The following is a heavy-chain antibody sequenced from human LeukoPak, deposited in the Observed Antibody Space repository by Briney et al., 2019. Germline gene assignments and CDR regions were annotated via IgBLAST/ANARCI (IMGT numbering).Heavy chain of an antibody. J-gene: IGHJ4*02. Sequence: PGGSLRLSCAASGSSISSYAMSWVRQAPGKGLEWVSAISGSGGSTYYADSVKGRFTISRDNSKNTLYLQMNSLRAEDTAVYYCAKDLLDYFDYWGQGTLVTVSS. CDR3: AKDLLDYFDY. CDR2: ISGSGGST. CDR1: GSSISSYA. V-gene: IGHV3-23*01.